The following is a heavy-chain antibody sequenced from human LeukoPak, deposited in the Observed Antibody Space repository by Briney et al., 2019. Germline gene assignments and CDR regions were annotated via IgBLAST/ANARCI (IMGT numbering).Heavy chain of an antibody. CDR3: AKGVKRPFTWYFDY. J-gene: IGHJ4*02. Sequence: PGGSLRLSCAASGFTFSSYGMHWVRQAPGKGLEWVAVISYDGSNKYYADSVKGRFTISRDNSKNTLYLQMNSLRAEDTAVYYCAKGVKRPFTWYFDYWGQGTLVTVSS. D-gene: IGHD3-22*01. CDR2: ISYDGSNK. V-gene: IGHV3-30*18. CDR1: GFTFSSYG.